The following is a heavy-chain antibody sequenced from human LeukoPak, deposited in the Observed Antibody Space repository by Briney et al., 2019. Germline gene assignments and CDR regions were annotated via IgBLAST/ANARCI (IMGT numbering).Heavy chain of an antibody. J-gene: IGHJ6*03. CDR1: GYTFTSYD. D-gene: IGHD6-6*01. CDR2: MNPNSGNT. CDR3: ATAPPRIAARRHYYYYYMDV. Sequence: ASVKVSCKASGYTFTSYDINWVRHATGQGLEWMGWMNPNSGNTGYAQKFQGRVTMTGNTSISTAYMELSSLRSEDTAVYYCATAPPRIAARRHYYYYYMDVWGKGTTVTVSS. V-gene: IGHV1-8*01.